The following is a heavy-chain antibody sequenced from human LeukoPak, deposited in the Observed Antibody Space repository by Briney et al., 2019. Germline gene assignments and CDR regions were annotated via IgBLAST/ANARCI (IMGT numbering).Heavy chain of an antibody. CDR2: ISSSGSTI. CDR3: ARDGDYGDYVFDFDY. CDR1: GFTFSSYE. D-gene: IGHD4-17*01. V-gene: IGHV3-48*03. J-gene: IGHJ4*02. Sequence: PWGSLRLSCAASGFTFSSYEMNWVRQAPGKGLEWVSYISSSGSTIYYADSVKGRFTISRDNAKNSLYLQMNSLRAEDTAVYYCARDGDYGDYVFDFDYWGQGTLVTVSS.